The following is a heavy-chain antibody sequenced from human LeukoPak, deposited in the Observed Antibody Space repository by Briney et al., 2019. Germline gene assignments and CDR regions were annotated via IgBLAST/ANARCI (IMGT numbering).Heavy chain of an antibody. CDR2: MNPNSGDT. Sequence: GASVKVSCKASGYTFTSYDINWVRQATGQGLEWMGWMNPNSGDTGYAQNFQGRVTMTRDTSISTAYMELSSLRSEDTAVYYCARVKAATAFDPWGQGTLVTVSS. CDR3: ARVKAATAFDP. J-gene: IGHJ5*02. D-gene: IGHD2-15*01. CDR1: GYTFTSYD. V-gene: IGHV1-8*01.